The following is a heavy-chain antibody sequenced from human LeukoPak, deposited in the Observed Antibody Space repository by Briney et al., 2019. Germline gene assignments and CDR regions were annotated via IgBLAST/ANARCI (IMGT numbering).Heavy chain of an antibody. CDR3: AKLGDPGGFSGWGRPFDV. Sequence: GGSLRLSCTASGFTFSNHAMSWVRQAPGKGLEWVSSIRGSADRKEYADSVQGRFTISRDNSKNTMYLQMNGLRVEDTAVYYCAKLGDPGGFSGWGRPFDVWGQGTRVTVSP. J-gene: IGHJ3*01. CDR1: GFTFSNHA. V-gene: IGHV3-23*01. D-gene: IGHD6-19*01. CDR2: IRGSADRK.